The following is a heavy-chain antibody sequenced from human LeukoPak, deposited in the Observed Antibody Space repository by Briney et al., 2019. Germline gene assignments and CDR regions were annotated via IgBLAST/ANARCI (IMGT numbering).Heavy chain of an antibody. CDR2: NNHSGNT. CDR3: ARPVPINWFDP. CDR1: GGSFSGYY. Sequence: SETLSLTFAGHGGSFSGYYWTWIRQTPGKGLEWIGENNHSGNTNYNPSLKSRVNIAVDPSNNQYCPKLSSVTAPDTALFYCARPVPINWFDPWGQGTLVTVSS. J-gene: IGHJ5*02. V-gene: IGHV4-34*01.